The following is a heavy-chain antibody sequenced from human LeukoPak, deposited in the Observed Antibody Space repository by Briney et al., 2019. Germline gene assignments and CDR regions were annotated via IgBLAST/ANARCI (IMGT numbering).Heavy chain of an antibody. CDR1: GFTFSSYA. CDR3: AKGLGANFYYAMDV. J-gene: IGHJ6*02. V-gene: IGHV3-23*01. Sequence: GGSLRLSCAASGFTFSSYAMSWVRQAPGKGLEWVSAISGSGGSTYYADSVKGRFTISRDNSKNTLYLQMNSLRAEDTAVYYCAKGLGANFYYAMDVWGQGTTVTVSS. D-gene: IGHD4/OR15-4a*01. CDR2: ISGSGGST.